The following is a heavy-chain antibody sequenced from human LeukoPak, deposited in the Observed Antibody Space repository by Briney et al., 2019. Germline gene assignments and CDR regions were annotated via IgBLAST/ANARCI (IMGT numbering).Heavy chain of an antibody. CDR1: GYTFTSYG. Sequence: GASVKVSCKASGYTFTSYGISWVRQAPGQGLEWMGWISAYNGNTNYAQKFQGRVTMTRDTSTSTVYMELSSLRSEDTAVYYCARGDDFWSGYYLSKTYYYYMDVWGKGTTVTVSS. CDR3: ARGDDFWSGYYLSKTYYYYMDV. J-gene: IGHJ6*03. V-gene: IGHV1-18*01. D-gene: IGHD3-3*01. CDR2: ISAYNGNT.